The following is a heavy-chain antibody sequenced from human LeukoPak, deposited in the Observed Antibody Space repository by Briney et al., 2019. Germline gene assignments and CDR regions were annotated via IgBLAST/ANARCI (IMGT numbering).Heavy chain of an antibody. Sequence: PSETLSLTCTVSGGSISSGDYYWSWIRQPPGKGLEWIGYIYYSGSTYYNPSLKSRVTISVDTSKNQFSLKLSSVTAADTAVYYCARLGYCSSTSCSIWAFDYWGQGTLVTVSP. CDR1: GGSISSGDYY. V-gene: IGHV4-30-4*01. D-gene: IGHD2-2*01. CDR2: IYYSGST. J-gene: IGHJ4*02. CDR3: ARLGYCSSTSCSIWAFDY.